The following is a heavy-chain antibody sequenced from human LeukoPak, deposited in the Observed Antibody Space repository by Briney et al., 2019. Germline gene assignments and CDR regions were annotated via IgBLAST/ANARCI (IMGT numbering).Heavy chain of an antibody. J-gene: IGHJ3*02. V-gene: IGHV3-53*01. CDR2: IYTGGSP. CDR3: ARFYVATIGDSFDM. CDR1: GFSVSNNY. D-gene: IGHD5-12*01. Sequence: PGGSLRLSCAASGFSVSNNYMSWVRQAPGKGLEWVSIIYTGGSPYSADSVKGRFTISRDNSKNTLSLQMNSLRADDTAVYYCARFYVATIGDSFDMWGQGTTVTVSS.